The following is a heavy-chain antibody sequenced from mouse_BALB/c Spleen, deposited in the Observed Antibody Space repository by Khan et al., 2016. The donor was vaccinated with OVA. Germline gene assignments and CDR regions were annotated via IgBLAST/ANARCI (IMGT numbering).Heavy chain of an antibody. J-gene: IGHJ3*01. D-gene: IGHD3-1*01. CDR1: GFNIKDYY. Sequence: VQLKQSGAELVRPGALVKLSCKASGFNIKDYYIHWVKQRPEQGLEWIGWIDSENGPTIYDSKFQGKASITADTSSNTAYLQLSSLTSEDTAVYYGARSGYVAWFPYWGQGTLVTVSA. CDR2: IDSENGPT. V-gene: IGHV14-1*02. CDR3: ARSGYVAWFPY.